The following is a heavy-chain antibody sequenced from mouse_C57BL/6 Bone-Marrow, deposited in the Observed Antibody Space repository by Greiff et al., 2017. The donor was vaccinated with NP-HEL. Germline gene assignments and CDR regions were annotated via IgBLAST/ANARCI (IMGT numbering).Heavy chain of an antibody. V-gene: IGHV5-17*01. CDR1: GFTFSDYG. CDR3: AGGNYWYFDV. J-gene: IGHJ1*03. D-gene: IGHD1-1*01. Sequence: EVQRVESGGGLVKPGGSLKLSCAASGFTFSDYGMHWVRQAPEKGLEWVAYISSGSSTIYYADTVKGRFTISRDNAKNTLFLQMTSLRSEDTAMYYCAGGNYWYFDVWGTGTTVTVSS. CDR2: ISSGSSTI.